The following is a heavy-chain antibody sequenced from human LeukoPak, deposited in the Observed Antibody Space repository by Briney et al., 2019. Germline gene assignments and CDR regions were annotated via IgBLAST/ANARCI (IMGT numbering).Heavy chain of an antibody. Sequence: ASVKVSCKASGYTFTGYYMHWVRQAPGQGLEWMGWINPNSGGTNYAQKFQGRVTMTRDTSISTAYMELSRLRSDDTAVYYCARDQRQLGYYYYYMDVWGEGTTVTVSS. CDR1: GYTFTGYY. D-gene: IGHD6-6*01. CDR2: INPNSGGT. V-gene: IGHV1-2*02. J-gene: IGHJ6*03. CDR3: ARDQRQLGYYYYYMDV.